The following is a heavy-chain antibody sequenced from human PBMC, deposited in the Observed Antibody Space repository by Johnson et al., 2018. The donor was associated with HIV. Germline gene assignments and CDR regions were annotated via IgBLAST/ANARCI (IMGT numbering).Heavy chain of an antibody. CDR3: AKETLVLGAFDI. Sequence: VQLVESGGGVVQPGRSLRLSCTASGFRFDDYAMHWVRQTPGKGLEWVSAISWNSGSIDYADSVKGRFTISRDNAKNSLYLQMNSLRPEDTALYYCAKETLVLGAFDIWGQGTMVTVSS. V-gene: IGHV3-9*01. D-gene: IGHD6-6*01. CDR1: GFRFDDYA. CDR2: ISWNSGSI. J-gene: IGHJ3*02.